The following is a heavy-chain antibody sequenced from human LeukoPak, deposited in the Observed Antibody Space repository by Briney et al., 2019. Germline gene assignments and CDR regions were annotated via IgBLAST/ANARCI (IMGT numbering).Heavy chain of an antibody. D-gene: IGHD3-16*02. J-gene: IGHJ4*02. CDR3: ARGVTFGGVIVIRIDY. Sequence: GSLRLSCAASGLIFSDYYMSWIRQAPGKGLEWVSYISSSGSTIYYADSVKGRFTISRDNAKNSLYLQMNSLRAEDTAVYYCARGVTFGGVIVIRIDYWGQGTLVTVSS. CDR2: ISSSGSTI. CDR1: GLIFSDYY. V-gene: IGHV3-11*01.